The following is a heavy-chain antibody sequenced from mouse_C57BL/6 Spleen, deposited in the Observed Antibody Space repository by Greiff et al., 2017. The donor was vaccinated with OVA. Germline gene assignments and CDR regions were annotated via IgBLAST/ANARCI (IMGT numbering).Heavy chain of an antibody. J-gene: IGHJ2*01. V-gene: IGHV1-69*01. CDR2: IDPSDSFT. Sequence: QVQLQQPGAELVMPGASVKLSCQASGYTFTSYWMHLVKQRPGQGLEWIGKIDPSDSFTNYNQKFKGKSTLTVDKSSSTAYMQLSSLTSEDSAVYYCARDHGYDRGFDYWGQGTTLTVSS. CDR3: ARDHGYDRGFDY. CDR1: GYTFTSYW. D-gene: IGHD2-2*01.